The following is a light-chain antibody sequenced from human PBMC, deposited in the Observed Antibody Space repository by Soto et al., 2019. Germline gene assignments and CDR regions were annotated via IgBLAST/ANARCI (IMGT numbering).Light chain of an antibody. J-gene: IGLJ3*02. V-gene: IGLV2-14*01. Sequence: QSALTQPASVSGSPGQSITISCTGTTSDIGGYNYVSWYQHHPGKAPKLIIYDVTRRPSGVSPRFSGSKSGNTASLTISGLQAEDEADYYCCSYAGSYTFVVFGGGTKVTVL. CDR2: DVT. CDR3: CSYAGSYTFVV. CDR1: TSDIGGYNY.